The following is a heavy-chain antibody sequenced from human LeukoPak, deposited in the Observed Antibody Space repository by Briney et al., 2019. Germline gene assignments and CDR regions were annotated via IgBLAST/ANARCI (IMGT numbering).Heavy chain of an antibody. CDR1: GFTFTGYY. J-gene: IGHJ4*02. CDR3: VREGNELLSKNFDY. Sequence: ASVKVSCKASGFTFTGYYIHWVRQTPGQGLEWMGYINPHSGGTNSPQKFQGRVTMTTDTSISAAYMELSSLISDDTAMYYCVREGNELLSKNFDYWGQGTLVTVSS. CDR2: INPHSGGT. V-gene: IGHV1-2*02. D-gene: IGHD2-21*02.